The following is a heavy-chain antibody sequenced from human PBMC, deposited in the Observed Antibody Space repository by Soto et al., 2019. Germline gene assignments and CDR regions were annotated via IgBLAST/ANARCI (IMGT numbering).Heavy chain of an antibody. Sequence: EASVKVSCKASGYTFTSYAMHWGRQAPGQRLEWMGWINAGNGNTKYSQKFQGRVTITRDTSASTAYMELSSLRTEDTAVYYCARTLVGATPADYWGQGTLVTVSS. CDR3: ARTLVGATPADY. D-gene: IGHD1-26*01. CDR1: GYTFTSYA. V-gene: IGHV1-3*01. J-gene: IGHJ4*02. CDR2: INAGNGNT.